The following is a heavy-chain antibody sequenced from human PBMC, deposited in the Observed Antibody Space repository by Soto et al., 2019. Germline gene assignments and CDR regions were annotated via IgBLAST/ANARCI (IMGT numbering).Heavy chain of an antibody. D-gene: IGHD3-10*01. V-gene: IGHV3-48*02. CDR1: GFTFSSYS. Sequence: EVQLVESGGGLVQPGGSLRLSCAASGFTFSSYSMNWVRQAPGKGLEWVSYISSSSSTIYYADSVKGRFTISRDNAKNSLYLQMNSLRDEDTAVYYCARDLTSGYYYYYGMDVWGQGTTVTVSS. J-gene: IGHJ6*02. CDR3: ARDLTSGYYYYYGMDV. CDR2: ISSSSSTI.